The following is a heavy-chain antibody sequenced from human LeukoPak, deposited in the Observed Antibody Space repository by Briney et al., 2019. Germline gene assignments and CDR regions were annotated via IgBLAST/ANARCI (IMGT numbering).Heavy chain of an antibody. CDR3: AKSSTYSGSLIDY. D-gene: IGHD1-26*01. CDR2: ISGSGGST. J-gene: IGHJ4*02. CDR1: GFTFSSYA. Sequence: GGPLRLSCAASGFTFSSYAMSWVRQAPGKGLERVSSISGSGGSTYYADSVKGRFTISRDNSKNTLYLQVNSLRAEDTAVYYCAKSSTYSGSLIDYWGQGTLVSVSS. V-gene: IGHV3-23*01.